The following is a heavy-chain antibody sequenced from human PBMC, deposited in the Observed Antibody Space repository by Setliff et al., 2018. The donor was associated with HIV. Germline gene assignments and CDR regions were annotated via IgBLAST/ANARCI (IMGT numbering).Heavy chain of an antibody. V-gene: IGHV1-8*02. CDR1: GYTFSSYD. D-gene: IGHD6-19*01. CDR2: MNPNSGNT. J-gene: IGHJ4*02. CDR3: ARDNDSSGWPLDY. Sequence: ASVKVSCKASGYTFSSYDINWVRQATGQGLEWMGWMNPNSGNTGYAQKFQGRVTMTRDTSISTAYMELNNLKFEDTAVYYCARDNDSSGWPLDYWGQGTLVTVSS.